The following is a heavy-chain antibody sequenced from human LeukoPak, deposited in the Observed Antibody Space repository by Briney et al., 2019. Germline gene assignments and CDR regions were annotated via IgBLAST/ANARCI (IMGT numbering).Heavy chain of an antibody. CDR2: IYPGDSDT. CDR1: GYSFTSYW. J-gene: IGHJ5*02. V-gene: IGHV5-51*01. Sequence: GESLKISCKGSGYSFTSYWIGWVRQMPGKGLEWMGIIYPGDSDTRYSPSFQGQVTISADKSTSTAYLQWSSLKASDTAMYYCARHSKDYYDSSGYYYVGDNWFDPWGQGTLVTVSS. CDR3: ARHSKDYYDSSGYYYVGDNWFDP. D-gene: IGHD3-22*01.